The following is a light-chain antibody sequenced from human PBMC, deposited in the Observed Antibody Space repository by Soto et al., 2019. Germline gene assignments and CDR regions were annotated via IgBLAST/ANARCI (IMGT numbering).Light chain of an antibody. CDR1: QSIDNW. J-gene: IGKJ1*01. Sequence: DIRMTQSPYTLSASVGDRVTITCRASQSIDNWLAWYQQKPGKAPKFLIYEASSLESGVPSRFSGSGSGTEFTLTISSLQPDDFATYYCQQYSNYPRTFGQGTKVDIK. V-gene: IGKV1-5*01. CDR3: QQYSNYPRT. CDR2: EAS.